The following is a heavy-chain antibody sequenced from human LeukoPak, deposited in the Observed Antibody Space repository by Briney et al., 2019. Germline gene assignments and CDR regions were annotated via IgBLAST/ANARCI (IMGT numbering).Heavy chain of an antibody. D-gene: IGHD1-26*01. CDR2: IYTSGST. CDR1: GGSISSYY. CDR3: ARDGGIVGALYFDY. V-gene: IGHV4-4*07. J-gene: IGHJ4*02. Sequence: SETLSLTCTVSGGSISSYYWSWIRQPAGKGLEWIGRIYTSGSTNYNPSLKSRVTMSVDTSKNQFSLKLSSVTAADTAVYYCARDGGIVGALYFDYWGQGTLVTVSS.